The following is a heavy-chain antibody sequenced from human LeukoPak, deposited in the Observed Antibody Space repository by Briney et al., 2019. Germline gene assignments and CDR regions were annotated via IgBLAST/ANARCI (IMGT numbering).Heavy chain of an antibody. CDR3: ARAASGYAHYYYYGMDV. CDR1: GGTFISYA. Sequence: GASVKVSCKASGGTFISYAISWVRQAPGQGLEWMGGIIPIFGTANYAQKFQGRVTITADKSTSTAYMELSSLRSEDTAVYYCARAASGYAHYYYYGMDVWGKGTTVTVSS. V-gene: IGHV1-69*06. CDR2: IIPIFGTA. J-gene: IGHJ6*04. D-gene: IGHD5-12*01.